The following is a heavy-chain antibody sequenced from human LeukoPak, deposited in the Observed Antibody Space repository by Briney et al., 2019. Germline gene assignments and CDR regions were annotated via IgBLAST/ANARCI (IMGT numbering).Heavy chain of an antibody. J-gene: IGHJ4*02. V-gene: IGHV3-7*01. CDR3: ARDETRRFDY. Sequence: GGSLRLSCAAFGFTFSHYWMTWVRQAPGKGLEWVANIKEDGSEKYYVDSVKGRFTISKDNTQNSLYLQMNSLRVEDTAVYYCARDETRRFDYWGQGTLVTVSS. CDR1: GFTFSHYW. CDR2: IKEDGSEK.